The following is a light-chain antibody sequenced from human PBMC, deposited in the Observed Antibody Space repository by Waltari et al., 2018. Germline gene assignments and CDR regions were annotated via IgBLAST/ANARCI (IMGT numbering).Light chain of an antibody. J-gene: IGLJ3*02. V-gene: IGLV1-44*01. Sequence: QSVLTQPPSASGTPGQRVTISCSGSSSSIRNNAVNWYQQGPGTAPKLLIYATNQRPSGVPDRFSGSKSVTSASLAISGLQSEDEAAYYCAAWDDSLNGWVFGGGTKVTVL. CDR3: AAWDDSLNGWV. CDR2: ATN. CDR1: SSSIRNNA.